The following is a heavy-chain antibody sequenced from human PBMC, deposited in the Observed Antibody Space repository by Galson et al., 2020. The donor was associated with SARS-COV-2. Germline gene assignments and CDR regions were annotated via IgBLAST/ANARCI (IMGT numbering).Heavy chain of an antibody. D-gene: IGHD2-15*01. J-gene: IGHJ1*01. Sequence: TGGSLRLSCATSGFTESDSYMTWVRQAPGKGLEWVSTIYSGGETYYADSVRGRFTISRDNSKSTFSLQMNSLRVDDTGVYYCGRGFCRGGKCWAFPVQHWGQGSLVTVSS. CDR2: IYSGGET. V-gene: IGHV3-66*01. CDR3: GRGFCRGGKCWAFPVQH. CDR1: GFTESDSY.